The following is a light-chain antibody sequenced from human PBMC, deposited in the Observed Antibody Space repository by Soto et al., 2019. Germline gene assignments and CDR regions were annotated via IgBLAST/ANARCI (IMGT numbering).Light chain of an antibody. CDR3: QQSYSTPPWT. J-gene: IGKJ1*01. V-gene: IGKV1-39*01. Sequence: DIQMAQSPSSLSASVGDRVTSTCRASQSISTYLNWYQQKPGKAPKLLIYTASSLQSGVPSRFSGSGFGTEFTLTISSLQPDDFATYYCQQSYSTPPWTFGQGTKVDI. CDR1: QSISTY. CDR2: TAS.